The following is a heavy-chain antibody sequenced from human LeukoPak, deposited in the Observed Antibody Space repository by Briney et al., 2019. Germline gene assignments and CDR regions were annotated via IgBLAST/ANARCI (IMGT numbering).Heavy chain of an antibody. CDR1: GGSISSTSYY. Sequence: PSETLSPTCTVSGGSISSTSYYWGWIRQPPGKGLEWIGSIYYSGSTYYNPSLRSRVTISVLTSKNHFSLKLTSVTAADTAVYYCARQICSGGSCSSVNWFDPWGQGTLVTVSS. V-gene: IGHV4-39*01. CDR2: IYYSGST. D-gene: IGHD2-15*01. J-gene: IGHJ5*02. CDR3: ARQICSGGSCSSVNWFDP.